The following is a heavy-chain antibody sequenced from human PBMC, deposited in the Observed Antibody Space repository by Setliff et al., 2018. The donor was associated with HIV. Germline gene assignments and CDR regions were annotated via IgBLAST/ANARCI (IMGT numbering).Heavy chain of an antibody. CDR2: ISWDGIKT. CDR1: GFMFNDYG. V-gene: IGHV3-20*04. D-gene: IGHD7-27*01. CDR3: ARDHYLGLDY. J-gene: IGHJ4*02. Sequence: GWSPRLSCVGSGFMFNDYGMSWVRQAPGKGLEWVAGISWDGIKTTYGDSVRGRFTISRDNVEKSVYLQMNRLRNEDTARYYCARDHYLGLDYWGQGSLVTVSS.